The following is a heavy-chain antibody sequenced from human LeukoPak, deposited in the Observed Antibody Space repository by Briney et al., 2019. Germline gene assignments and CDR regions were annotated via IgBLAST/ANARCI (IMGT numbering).Heavy chain of an antibody. CDR3: ARQDNYYFDY. J-gene: IGHJ4*02. CDR2: INHSGSP. CDR1: GGSFSGYY. D-gene: IGHD1-20*01. Sequence: SETLSLTCAVYGGSFSGYYWSWIRQPPGKGLEWIGEINHSGSPNYNPSLKSRVTISVDTSKNQFSLKLSSVTAADTAVYYCARQDNYYFDYWGQGILVTVSS. V-gene: IGHV4-34*01.